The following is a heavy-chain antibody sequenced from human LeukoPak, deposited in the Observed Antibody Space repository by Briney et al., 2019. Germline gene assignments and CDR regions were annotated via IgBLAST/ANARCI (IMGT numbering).Heavy chain of an antibody. CDR3: AKAASLTGYYFDN. D-gene: IGHD3-9*01. J-gene: IGHJ4*02. CDR1: GGSISSGSYY. V-gene: IGHV3-23*01. CDR2: VTGSGGSS. Sequence: PSETLSLTCTVSGGSISSGSYYWGWIRQPPGKGLEWVSAVTGSGGSSYYADSVNGRFTMSRDNSKNTVDLQMNSLRVEDTAVYYCAKAASLTGYYFDNWGQGTLVIVSS.